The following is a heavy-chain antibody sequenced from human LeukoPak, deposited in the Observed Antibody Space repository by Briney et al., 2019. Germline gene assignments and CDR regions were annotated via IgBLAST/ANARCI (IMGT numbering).Heavy chain of an antibody. D-gene: IGHD2-2*01. CDR1: GYTFTSYY. Sequence: ASVKVSCKASGYTFTSYYMHWVRQAPGQGLEWMGIINPSGGSTSYAQKFQGRVTMTRDTSTSTVYMELSSLRSEDTAVYYCARDLGYCSSTSCQQAYYFDYWGQGTLVTVSS. CDR3: ARDLGYCSSTSCQQAYYFDY. V-gene: IGHV1-46*01. J-gene: IGHJ4*02. CDR2: INPSGGST.